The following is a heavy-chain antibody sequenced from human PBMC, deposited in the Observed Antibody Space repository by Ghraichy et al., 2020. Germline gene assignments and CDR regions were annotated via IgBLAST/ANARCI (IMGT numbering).Heavy chain of an antibody. V-gene: IGHV4-34*01. CDR2: IYYSGAT. CDR3: SKPTLKGRSMIYFDS. J-gene: IGHJ4*02. CDR1: GESFATFF. Sequence: GESFATFFWTWLRQPPGKAPEWMGEIYYSGATNYNASLASRLTMSIDTSKNEFSLRLTSLTAADTAVYFLSKPTLKGRSMIYFDSWGPGTLVSVSS. D-gene: IGHD3-16*01.